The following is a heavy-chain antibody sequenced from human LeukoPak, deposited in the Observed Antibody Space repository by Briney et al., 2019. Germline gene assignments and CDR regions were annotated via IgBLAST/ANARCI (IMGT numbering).Heavy chain of an antibody. J-gene: IGHJ5*02. V-gene: IGHV4-4*08. CDR1: GGSISSYY. CDR2: IYTTGST. Sequence: PSETLSLTCTVSGGSISSYYWSWIRQPPGKGLEWIGYIYTTGSTNYNPSLKSRVTISLDTSKNHFSLKLSSVTAADTAVYYCARGAYFYGSGINWFDPWGQGTLITVSS. D-gene: IGHD3-10*01. CDR3: ARGAYFYGSGINWFDP.